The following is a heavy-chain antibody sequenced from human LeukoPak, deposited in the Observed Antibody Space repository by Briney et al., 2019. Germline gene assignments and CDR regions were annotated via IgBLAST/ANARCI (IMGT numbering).Heavy chain of an antibody. CDR1: GFTFSGSA. CDR2: IRSKANSYAT. CDR3: TTITYYDTKGYYYYMDV. Sequence: GGSLRLSCAASGFTFSGSAMHWVRQASGKGLEWVGRIRSKANSYATAYAASVKGRFTISRDDSNNTAYLQMNSLKTEDTAVYYCTTITYYDTKGYYYYMDVWGKGTTVTVSS. D-gene: IGHD3-9*01. V-gene: IGHV3-73*01. J-gene: IGHJ6*03.